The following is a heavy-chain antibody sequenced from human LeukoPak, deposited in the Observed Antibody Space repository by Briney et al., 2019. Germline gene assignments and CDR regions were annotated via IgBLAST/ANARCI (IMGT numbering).Heavy chain of an antibody. V-gene: IGHV3-23*01. CDR3: AKDSGGLRGYFDH. CDR1: GFTFSSYA. D-gene: IGHD5-12*01. CDR2: ISGSGGST. Sequence: PGGSLRLSCAASGFTFSSYAMSWVRHAPGKGLEWVSAISGSGGSTYYADSVKGRFTISRDNSKNTLYLQMNSLRAEDTAVYYCAKDSGGLRGYFDHWGQGTLVTVSS. J-gene: IGHJ4*02.